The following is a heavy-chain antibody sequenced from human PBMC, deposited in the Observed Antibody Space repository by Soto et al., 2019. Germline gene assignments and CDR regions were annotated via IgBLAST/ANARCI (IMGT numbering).Heavy chain of an antibody. CDR2: IYYSGST. D-gene: IGHD2-2*01. CDR1: GGSISSYY. Sequence: TLSLTCTVSGGSISSYYWSWIRPPPGKGLEWIGYIYYSGSTNYNPSLKSRVTISVDTSKNQFSLKLSSVTAADTAVYYCARTGSSTSCYSRGCGTWFDPRGQGTLVTVSS. J-gene: IGHJ5*02. V-gene: IGHV4-59*01. CDR3: ARTGSSTSCYSRGCGTWFDP.